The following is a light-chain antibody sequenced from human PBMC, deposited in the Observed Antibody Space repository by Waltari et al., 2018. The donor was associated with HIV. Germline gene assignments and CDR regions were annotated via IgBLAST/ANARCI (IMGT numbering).Light chain of an antibody. CDR1: SSDVGGYNY. V-gene: IGLV2-11*01. J-gene: IGLJ3*02. CDR2: DVT. Sequence: QSALTQPRSVSGSPRQSVTISCSGTSSDVGGYNYVSWYQQHPGKAPKLMIYDVTERPSGVPDRFSGSKSGNTASLTISGLQADDEADYYCCSYAGRYTWVFGGGTELTVL. CDR3: CSYAGRYTWV.